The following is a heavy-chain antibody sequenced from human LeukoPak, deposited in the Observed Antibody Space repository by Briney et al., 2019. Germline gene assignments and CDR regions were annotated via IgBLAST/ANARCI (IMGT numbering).Heavy chain of an antibody. D-gene: IGHD3-22*01. Sequence: SETLSLTCTVSGGSIGSSSYYWGWIRQPPGKGLEWIGSIYYSGSTYYNPSLKSRVTISVDTSKNQFSLKLSSVTAADTAVYYCARLYDYYDSSGQEYWFDPWGQGTLVTVSS. CDR1: GGSIGSSSYY. J-gene: IGHJ5*02. V-gene: IGHV4-39*01. CDR2: IYYSGST. CDR3: ARLYDYYDSSGQEYWFDP.